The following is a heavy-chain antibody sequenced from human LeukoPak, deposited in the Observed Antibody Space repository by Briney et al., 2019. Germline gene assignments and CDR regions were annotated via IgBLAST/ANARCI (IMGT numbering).Heavy chain of an antibody. V-gene: IGHV4-34*01. J-gene: IGHJ5*02. CDR1: GGSFSGYY. D-gene: IGHD2-15*01. CDR2: INHSGTT. CDR3: ARHGVATWFDP. Sequence: SETLSLTCAVYGGSFSGYYWSWLRQPPGKGLEWIAEINHSGTTNYSPSLKSRVTISVDTSKNQFSLKLNSVTAADTAVYYCARHGVATWFDPWGQGTLVTVSS.